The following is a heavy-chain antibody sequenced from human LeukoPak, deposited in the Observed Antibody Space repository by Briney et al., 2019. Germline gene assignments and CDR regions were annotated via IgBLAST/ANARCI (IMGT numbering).Heavy chain of an antibody. J-gene: IGHJ4*02. V-gene: IGHV3-30*18. Sequence: PWGALRPPLADPGFTLSSYWMSRVRPAPGKGVGGVAVISYDGSTKFYADSVKGRFSISRDNSRNTLYLQVNSLRPEDTAIYHCAKDRTGTYAWDYWGQGNLVTVSS. D-gene: IGHD1-26*01. CDR1: GFTLSSYW. CDR3: AKDRTGTYAWDY. CDR2: ISYDGSTK.